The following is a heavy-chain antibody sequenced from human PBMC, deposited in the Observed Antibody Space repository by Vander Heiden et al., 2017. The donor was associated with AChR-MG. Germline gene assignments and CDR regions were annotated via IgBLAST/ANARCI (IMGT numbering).Heavy chain of an antibody. CDR3: ARERYSGYDSYFDY. Sequence: QVQLQQWGAGLLKHSETLSLTCAVYGGSFSGYYWSWIRQPPGKGLEWIGEINHSGSTNYNPSLKSRVTISVDTSKNQFSLKLSSVTAADTAVYYCARERYSGYDSYFDYWGQGTLVTVSS. V-gene: IGHV4-34*01. J-gene: IGHJ4*02. CDR2: INHSGST. CDR1: GGSFSGYY. D-gene: IGHD5-12*01.